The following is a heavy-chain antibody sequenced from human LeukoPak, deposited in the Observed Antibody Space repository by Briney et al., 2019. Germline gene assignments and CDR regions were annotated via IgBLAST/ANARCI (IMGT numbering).Heavy chain of an antibody. V-gene: IGHV4-59*01. D-gene: IGHD3-22*01. CDR1: GCTFSSYD. Sequence: AETLCLTCTASGCTFSSYDWRWIRQPPGKGLEWIGNIYDSGSTNYNPSLKSRVTISVDTSKNQCSLKLSSVTAADTAVYYCARQSISGSSLSYFDYWGQGTLVNVSS. CDR3: ARQSISGSSLSYFDY. J-gene: IGHJ4*02. CDR2: IYDSGST.